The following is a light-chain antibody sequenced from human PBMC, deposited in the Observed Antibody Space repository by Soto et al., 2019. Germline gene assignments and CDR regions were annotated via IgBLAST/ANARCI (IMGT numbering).Light chain of an antibody. Sequence: AIQLTQSPSSLSASVGDRVTITFRASQGISSALAWYQQKPGKAPKLLFYDASSLESGVPSRFSGSGLVTDFSLTICSLQPEDFATYCCQQFNSYLITFGQVTRLEIK. CDR2: DAS. J-gene: IGKJ5*01. V-gene: IGKV1-13*02. CDR1: QGISSA. CDR3: QQFNSYLIT.